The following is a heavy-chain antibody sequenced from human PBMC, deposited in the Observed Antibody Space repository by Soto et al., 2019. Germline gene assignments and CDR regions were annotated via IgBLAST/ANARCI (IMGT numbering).Heavy chain of an antibody. D-gene: IGHD2-8*01. Sequence: LSLTCTVSGGSVSNSNYSWGWIRQSPGKGLEWIGSVYYRGRSYSKSSAKSRVTISVDTSKNQFSLNLYSVTASDTAVYYWVSKSASVLTQACFDSWGPGALVTVSS. V-gene: IGHV4-39*01. CDR2: VYYRGRS. J-gene: IGHJ4*02. CDR3: VSKSASVLTQACFDS. CDR1: GGSVSNSNYS.